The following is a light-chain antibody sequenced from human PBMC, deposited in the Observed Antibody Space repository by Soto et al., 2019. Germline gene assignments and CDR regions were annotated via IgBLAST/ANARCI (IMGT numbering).Light chain of an antibody. J-gene: IGKJ5*01. CDR3: QQYDTWPSIT. CDR1: QSVRTK. V-gene: IGKV3-15*01. CDR2: GAS. Sequence: EIVMTQSPATLSVSPGEGATLSCRASQSVRTKLAWYQQKAGQAPRLLIYGASTRATGVSDRFSGSGSGTEYTLTISSLQSEDFAVYYCQQYDTWPSITFGQGTRLKIK.